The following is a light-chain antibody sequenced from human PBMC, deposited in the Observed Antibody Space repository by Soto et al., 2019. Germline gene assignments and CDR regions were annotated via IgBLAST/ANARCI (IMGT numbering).Light chain of an antibody. CDR1: ETVATN. CDR2: GAS. V-gene: IGKV3-15*01. CDR3: QQYNTWPRT. J-gene: IGKJ1*01. Sequence: EVVMTQSPATLSVSPGERATLSCRASETVATNLAWYQQKPGQAPRLLISGASTRAAGISDRFRGSGSGTEFTLTISSLRSEDSAIYYCQQYNTWPRTFGQGTKVDIK.